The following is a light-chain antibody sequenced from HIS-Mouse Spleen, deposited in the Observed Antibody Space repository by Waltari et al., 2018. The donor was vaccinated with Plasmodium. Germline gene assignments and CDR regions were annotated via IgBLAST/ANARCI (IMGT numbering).Light chain of an antibody. J-gene: IGKJ3*01. V-gene: IGKV3-15*01. Sequence: EIVMTQSPATLSVSPGERATLSCRASQGVSSNLAWYQQKPGQAPRLLIYAASTRATGIPARFSGSGSGTEFTLTISSLQSEDFAAYYCQQYNNWSYTFGPGTKVEIK. CDR3: QQYNNWSYT. CDR2: AAS. CDR1: QGVSSN.